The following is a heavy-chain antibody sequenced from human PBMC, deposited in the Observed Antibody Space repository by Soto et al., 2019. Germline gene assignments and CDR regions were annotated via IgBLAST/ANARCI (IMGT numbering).Heavy chain of an antibody. CDR2: ISGSGGST. CDR3: AKRTMVARDIDY. Sequence: PGGSLRLSCAASGFTFSSYAMSWVRQAPGKGLEWVLAISGSGGSTYYADSVKGRFTISRDNSKNTLYLQMNSLRAEDTAVYYCAKRTMVARDIDYWGQGTLVTVSS. CDR1: GFTFSSYA. D-gene: IGHD3-10*01. V-gene: IGHV3-23*01. J-gene: IGHJ4*02.